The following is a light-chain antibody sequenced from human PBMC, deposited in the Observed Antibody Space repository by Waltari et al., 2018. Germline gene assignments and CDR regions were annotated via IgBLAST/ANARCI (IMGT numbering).Light chain of an antibody. V-gene: IGKV3-20*01. CDR1: QSVSYNF. Sequence: VLTQSPGTLSLSPGERATLSCRASQSVSYNFLAWYQQKLGQAPRLLIYATSSRAAGVPDRFIGSGSGTAFNLTISRLAPEDFALYYCQQYGSSRWTFGQGTRVEIK. J-gene: IGKJ1*01. CDR2: ATS. CDR3: QQYGSSRWT.